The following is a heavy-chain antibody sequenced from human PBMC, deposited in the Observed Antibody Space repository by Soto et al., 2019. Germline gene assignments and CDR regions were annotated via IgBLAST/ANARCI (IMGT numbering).Heavy chain of an antibody. D-gene: IGHD4-17*01. CDR2: IDAGNGNT. V-gene: IGHV1-3*01. CDR3: ARTVTGGYLFDY. Sequence: QVQLVQSGAEVKKPGASVKVSCKASGFTFTTYAMHWVRQAPGQGLEWMGWIDAGNGNTIYSQKFQDRVTITKDTSASTAYMELSSLRSEDTAVFYCARTVTGGYLFDYWGQGTLVTVSS. CDR1: GFTFTTYA. J-gene: IGHJ4*02.